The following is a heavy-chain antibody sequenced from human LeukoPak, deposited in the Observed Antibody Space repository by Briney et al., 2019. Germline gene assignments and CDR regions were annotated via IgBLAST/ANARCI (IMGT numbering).Heavy chain of an antibody. J-gene: IGHJ3*02. V-gene: IGHV4-59*01. CDR2: IYYSGST. D-gene: IGHD3-22*01. CDR3: AGPMIGSVGDAFDI. CDR1: GGSISSYY. Sequence: PSETLSLTCTVSGGSISSYYWSWIRQPPGKGLEWVGYIYYSGSTNYNPSLKSRVTITVDTSKNQFSLKLSSVPAADTAVYYCAGPMIGSVGDAFDIWGQGTMVTVSS.